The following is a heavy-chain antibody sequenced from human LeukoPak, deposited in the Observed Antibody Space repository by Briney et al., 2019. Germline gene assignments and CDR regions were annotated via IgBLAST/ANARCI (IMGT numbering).Heavy chain of an antibody. V-gene: IGHV1-2*02. D-gene: IGHD3-3*01. CDR1: GYTFTGYY. J-gene: IGHJ4*02. Sequence: ASVKVSCKASGYTFTGYYMHWVRQAPGQGLEWMGWINPNSGGTNYAQKLQGRVTMTRDTSMSTAYMELSRLRSDDTAVYYCASTPYYDFWSGSLYYFDYWGQGTLVTVSS. CDR3: ASTPYYDFWSGSLYYFDY. CDR2: INPNSGGT.